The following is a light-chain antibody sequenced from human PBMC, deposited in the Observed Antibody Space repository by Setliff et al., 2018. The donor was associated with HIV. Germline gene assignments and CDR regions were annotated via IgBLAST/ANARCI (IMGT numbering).Light chain of an antibody. Sequence: QSALTQPASVSGSPGQSVTISCTGTSSDVGAYNYVSWYQQHPGKAPKLIIYEVTKRPSGVPDRFSGSKSGNTASLTVSGLQAEDEADYYCSSHGAIGVFGTGTKVTVL. CDR1: SSDVGAYNY. V-gene: IGLV2-8*01. CDR3: SSHGAIGV. J-gene: IGLJ1*01. CDR2: EVT.